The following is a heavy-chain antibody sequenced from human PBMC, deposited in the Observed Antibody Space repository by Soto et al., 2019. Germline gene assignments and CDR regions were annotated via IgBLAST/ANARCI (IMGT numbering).Heavy chain of an antibody. V-gene: IGHV4-59*01. CDR1: GGSISSYY. CDR2: IYYSGST. Sequence: QVQLQESGPGLVKPSETLSLTCTVSGGSISSYYWSWIRQPPGKGLEWIGYIYYSGSTNYNPSLKSRVTISVDTSKNPSSLQLSSVTAADTAVYYCARGRDYARLDYFDYWGQGPLVTVSS. D-gene: IGHD2-2*01. CDR3: ARGRDYARLDYFDY. J-gene: IGHJ4*02.